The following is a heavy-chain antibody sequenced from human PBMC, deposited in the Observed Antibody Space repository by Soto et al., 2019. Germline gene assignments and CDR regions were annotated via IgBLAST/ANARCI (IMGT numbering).Heavy chain of an antibody. V-gene: IGHV3-30-3*01. CDR2: ISYDGSNK. J-gene: IGHJ4*02. CDR3: ARDYVRDIAAAGTFDY. Sequence: QVQLVESGGGVVQPGRSLRLSCAASGFTFSSYAMHWVRQAPGKGLEWVAVISYDGSNKYYADSVKGRFTISRDNSKNTLYLQMNSLRAEDTAVYYCARDYVRDIAAAGTFDYWGQGNLVTVSS. CDR1: GFTFSSYA. D-gene: IGHD6-13*01.